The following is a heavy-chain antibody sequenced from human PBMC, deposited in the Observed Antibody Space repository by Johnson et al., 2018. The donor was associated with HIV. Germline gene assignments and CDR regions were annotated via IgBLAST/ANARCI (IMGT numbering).Heavy chain of an antibody. CDR3: AKSTQANILRESGPYGAFDI. D-gene: IGHD3-10*01. V-gene: IGHV3-53*01. CDR2: IYSGGTT. Sequence: VQLVESGGGLIQPGGSLRLSCAVSGFTVSSDYMSWVRQAPGKGLEWVSVIYSGGTTYYADSVKGRFTISRDTSTNTLYLQMNSLRAEDTAVYYCAKSTQANILRESGPYGAFDIWGQGTMVTVSS. CDR1: GFTVSSDY. J-gene: IGHJ3*02.